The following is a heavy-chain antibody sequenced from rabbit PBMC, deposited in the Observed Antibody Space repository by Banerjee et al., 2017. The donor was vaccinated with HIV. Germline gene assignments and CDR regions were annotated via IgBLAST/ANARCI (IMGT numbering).Heavy chain of an antibody. D-gene: IGHD6-1*01. CDR1: GIDFTSYG. CDR2: IYAGSSGST. CDR3: ARDPGNAYHNL. V-gene: IGHV1S45*01. Sequence: ELVESGGGLVQPGESLKLSCKASGIDFTSYGISWVRQAPGKGPEWIACIYAGSSGSTYCADWAKGRFTISRTSSTTVTLQMTSLTAADTATYFCARDPGNAYHNLWGPGTLVTVS. J-gene: IGHJ4*01.